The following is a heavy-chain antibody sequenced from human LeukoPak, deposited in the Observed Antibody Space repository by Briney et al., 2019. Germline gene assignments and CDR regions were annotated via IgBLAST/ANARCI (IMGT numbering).Heavy chain of an antibody. V-gene: IGHV3-7*03. D-gene: IGHD3-16*02. J-gene: IGHJ4*02. CDR2: IKQDGSEK. Sequence: GGSLRLSCAASGFTFSSYWMSWVRQAPGKGLEWVANIKQDGSEKYYVDSVKGRFTISRDNDKNSLYLQMNSLRAEDTAVYYCARDSDVWGSYRYLFDYWGQGTLVTVSS. CDR1: GFTFSSYW. CDR3: ARDSDVWGSYRYLFDY.